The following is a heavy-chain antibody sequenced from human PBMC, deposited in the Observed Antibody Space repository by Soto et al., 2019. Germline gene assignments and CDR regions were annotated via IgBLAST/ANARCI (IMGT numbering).Heavy chain of an antibody. CDR3: ATTTNNIYYGMDV. V-gene: IGHV1-2*02. D-gene: IGHD1-1*01. CDR1: GYTFTGYY. Sequence: ASVKVSCKASGYTFTGYYMHWLRQAPGQGLEWMGWINPNSGGTNYAQKFQGRVTMTRDTSISTAYMELSRLRSDDTAVYYCATTTNNIYYGMDVWGQGTTVTVSS. J-gene: IGHJ6*02. CDR2: INPNSGGT.